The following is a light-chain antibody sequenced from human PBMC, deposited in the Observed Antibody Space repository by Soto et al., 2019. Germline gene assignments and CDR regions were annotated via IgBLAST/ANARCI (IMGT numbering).Light chain of an antibody. CDR3: ETWDRNTRV. CDR2: VETSGSY. CDR1: RGHSGYI. V-gene: IGLV4-60*03. Sequence: QLVLTQSSSASASLGSSVKLTCTLSRGHSGYIIAWHQQHPGKAPRYLMKVETSGSYNKGSGVPDRFSGSSSGADRYLIISYLQSEDEADYYCETWDRNTRVYGGGTKLTVL. J-gene: IGLJ3*02.